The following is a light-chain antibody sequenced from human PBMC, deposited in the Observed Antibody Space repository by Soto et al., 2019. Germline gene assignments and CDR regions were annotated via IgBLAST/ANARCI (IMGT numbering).Light chain of an antibody. CDR3: SSYTSGSSSYV. J-gene: IGLJ1*01. CDR1: SSDGGGYNY. Sequence: QSALTQPASVSGSPGQSITISCTGTSSDGGGYNYVSWYQQHPGKAHKLMIYDGRNRPSGVSNRFSCSKSGNTASLTISGLQAEDEDDYYCSSYTSGSSSYVFGAGTKVTVL. V-gene: IGLV2-14*01. CDR2: DGR.